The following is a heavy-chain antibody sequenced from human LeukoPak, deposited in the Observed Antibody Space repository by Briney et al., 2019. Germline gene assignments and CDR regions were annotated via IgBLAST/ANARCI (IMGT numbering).Heavy chain of an antibody. J-gene: IGHJ4*02. V-gene: IGHV4-39*01. CDR3: ARQYDSSGYYSGAFDY. CDR1: GGSISSSSYY. Sequence: SETLSLTCTVSGGSISSSSYYWGWIRQPPGKGLEWIGSIYYSGSTYYNPYLKSRVTISVDTSKHQFSLTLSSVTAADTAVYYCARQYDSSGYYSGAFDYWGQGTLVTVSS. D-gene: IGHD3-22*01. CDR2: IYYSGST.